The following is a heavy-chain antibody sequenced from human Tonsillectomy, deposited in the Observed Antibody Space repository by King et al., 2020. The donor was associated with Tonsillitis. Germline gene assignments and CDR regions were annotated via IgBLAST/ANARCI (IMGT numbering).Heavy chain of an antibody. CDR3: AKDSSSSQYYLDD. CDR1: GFNFSSYG. D-gene: IGHD6-6*01. J-gene: IGHJ4*02. V-gene: IGHV3-30*18. CDR2: ILYDGSNE. Sequence: VQLVESVGGVVQPGRSLRLSCAASGFNFSSYGMHWGRHASGKGLEWGAVILYDGSNEYYADSVKGRFTISRDKSKNKLYVQLNSLRAEDTAVYYCAKDSSSSQYYLDDWGQGTLVTVSA.